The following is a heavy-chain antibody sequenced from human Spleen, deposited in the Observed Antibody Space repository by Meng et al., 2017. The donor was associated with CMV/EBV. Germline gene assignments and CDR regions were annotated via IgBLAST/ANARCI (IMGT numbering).Heavy chain of an antibody. CDR1: GGSFSGYY. CDR2: INHSGST. Sequence: GSLKLSCAVYGGSFSGYYWSWIRQTPGKGLEWIGEINHSGSTNYNPSLKSRVTISVDTSKKHFSLKLSSVTAADTAVYYCARSNYYDSSGFYYDYWGQGTLVTVSS. D-gene: IGHD3-22*01. J-gene: IGHJ4*02. V-gene: IGHV4-34*01. CDR3: ARSNYYDSSGFYYDY.